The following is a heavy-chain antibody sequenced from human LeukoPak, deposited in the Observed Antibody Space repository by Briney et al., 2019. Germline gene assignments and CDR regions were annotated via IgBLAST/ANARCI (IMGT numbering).Heavy chain of an antibody. D-gene: IGHD5/OR15-5a*01. V-gene: IGHV3-74*01. Sequence: GGSLRLSCAASGFTFSSNWMHWVRQAPGKGLVWVSRINGDGSFTTHADSVKGRFTISRDNAKNLLYLQMNSLRAEDTAVYYCARAGLYSVSGLEYWGQGALVTVSS. J-gene: IGHJ4*02. CDR3: ARAGLYSVSGLEY. CDR2: INGDGSFT. CDR1: GFTFSSNW.